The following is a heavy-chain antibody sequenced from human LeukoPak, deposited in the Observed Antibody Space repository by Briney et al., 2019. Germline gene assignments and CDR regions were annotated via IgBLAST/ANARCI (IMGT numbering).Heavy chain of an antibody. CDR1: GDSFSSHY. J-gene: IGHJ3*02. V-gene: IGHV4-59*11. CDR2: ISYIGST. CDR3: ARDLVTVTKGFDI. Sequence: SETLSLTCAVSGDSFSSHYWTWIRQPPGKGLEWIGYISYIGSTDYNPSLKSRVTISIDTSKNQFSLKLSSVTAADTAVYYCARDLVTVTKGFDIWGQGTMVSVSS. D-gene: IGHD4-17*01.